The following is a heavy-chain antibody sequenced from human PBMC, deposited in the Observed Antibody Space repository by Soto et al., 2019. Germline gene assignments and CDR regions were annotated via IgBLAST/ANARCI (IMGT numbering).Heavy chain of an antibody. D-gene: IGHD1-1*01. J-gene: IGHJ4*02. CDR3: ARAIKMATTLFDY. CDR1: GYTFTNFG. CDR2: INPSGGST. Sequence: ASVKVSCKASGYTFTNFGISWVRQAPGQGLEWMGIINPSGGSTSYAQKFQGRVTMTRDTSTSTVYMELSSLRSEDTAVYYCARAIKMATTLFDYWGQGTLVTVSS. V-gene: IGHV1-46*03.